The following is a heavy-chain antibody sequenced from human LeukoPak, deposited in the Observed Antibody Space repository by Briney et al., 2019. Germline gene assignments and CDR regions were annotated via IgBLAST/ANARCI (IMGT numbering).Heavy chain of an antibody. D-gene: IGHD1-26*01. CDR2: IYYSGST. CDR1: GGSLSSFY. CDR3: ERNSGSRDGFDI. J-gene: IGHJ3*02. Sequence: PSETLSLTCTVSGGSLSSFYWSWIRQPPGKGLEWIGSIYYSGSTNYNPSLKSRVTISVDTSKNQSSLKLSSVTAADTAMYYCERNSGSRDGFDIWGQGTMVTVSS. V-gene: IGHV4-59*08.